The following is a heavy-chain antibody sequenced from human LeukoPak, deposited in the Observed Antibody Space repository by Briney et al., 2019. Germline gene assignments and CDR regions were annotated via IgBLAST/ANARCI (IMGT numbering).Heavy chain of an antibody. CDR3: ARGPLTGTGGWFDP. J-gene: IGHJ5*02. V-gene: IGHV4-59*01. D-gene: IGHD1-7*01. CDR2: IYYSGST. CDR1: GGSISSYY. Sequence: SETLSLTCTVSGGSISSYYWSWIRQPPGKGLEWIGYIYYSGSTNYNPSLKSRVTISVDTSKNQFSLKLSSVTAADTAVYYCARGPLTGTGGWFDPWGQGTLVTVSS.